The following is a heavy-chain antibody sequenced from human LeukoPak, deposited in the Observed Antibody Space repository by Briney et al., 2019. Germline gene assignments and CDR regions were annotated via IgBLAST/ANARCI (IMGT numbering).Heavy chain of an antibody. CDR2: INHSGST. J-gene: IGHJ3*02. CDR3: ARGLQVGATLAFDI. D-gene: IGHD1-26*01. V-gene: IGHV4-34*01. CDR1: GGSFSGYY. Sequence: PSETLSLTCAVYGGSFSGYYWSWIRQPPGKGLEWIGEINHSGSTNYNPYLKSRVTISVDTSKNQFSLKLSSVTAADTAVYYCARGLQVGATLAFDIWGQGTMVTVSS.